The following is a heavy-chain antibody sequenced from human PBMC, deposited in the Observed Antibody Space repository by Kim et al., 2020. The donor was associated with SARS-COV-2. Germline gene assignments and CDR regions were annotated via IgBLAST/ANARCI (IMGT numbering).Heavy chain of an antibody. CDR2: IYPGDSET. V-gene: IGHV5-51*01. D-gene: IGHD5-18*01. Sequence: GESLKISCKGSGYSFANYWIAWVRQMPGKGLEWVGIIYPGDSETRYSPSFQGQVTISADKSISTAYLQWRSLKASDTAMYFCARHTFSVGYPHGDYWGHGTLVTVSS. CDR1: GYSFANYW. CDR3: ARHTFSVGYPHGDY. J-gene: IGHJ4*01.